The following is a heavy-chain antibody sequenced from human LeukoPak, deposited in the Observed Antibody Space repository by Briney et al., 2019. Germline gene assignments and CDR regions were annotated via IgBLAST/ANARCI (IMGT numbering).Heavy chain of an antibody. CDR2: ISWNSGSI. D-gene: IGHD3-16*01. J-gene: IGHJ4*02. V-gene: IGHV3-9*01. CDR3: VGHSDY. CDR1: GFTFDDYA. Sequence: GGSLRLSCAASGFTFDDYAMHWVRQAPGKGLEWVSGISWNSGSIGYADSVKGRFTISRDNSKNTLFLQMNSLRAEDTAVYYCVGHSDYWGQGTLVTVSS.